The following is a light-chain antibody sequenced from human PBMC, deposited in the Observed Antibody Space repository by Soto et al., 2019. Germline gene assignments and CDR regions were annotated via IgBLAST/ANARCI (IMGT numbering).Light chain of an antibody. Sequence: EIVMTQSPATLSVSPGGRATLSCRASQSVRSYLAWYQQRPGQPPRLLIYDASTRATGIPARFSGSGSGTEFSVTISSLQSEDFALYYCQQYNTWPPRYTFGQGTKLEIK. V-gene: IGKV3-15*01. J-gene: IGKJ2*01. CDR1: QSVRSY. CDR3: QQYNTWPPRYT. CDR2: DAS.